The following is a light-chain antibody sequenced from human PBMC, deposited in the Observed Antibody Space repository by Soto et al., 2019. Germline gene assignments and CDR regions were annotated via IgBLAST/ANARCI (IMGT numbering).Light chain of an antibody. CDR3: EQYGSSIT. CDR1: QSVRSSY. V-gene: IGKV3-20*01. Sequence: EIVLTHSPGTLSLSPGEIATLPCRASQSVRSSYLAWYQHTPGRAPRLLIYGTSSRATGIPDRFSGSVSGTEFSLTISRLEPEDFAVYYSEQYGSSITFGQGTRLEIK. J-gene: IGKJ5*01. CDR2: GTS.